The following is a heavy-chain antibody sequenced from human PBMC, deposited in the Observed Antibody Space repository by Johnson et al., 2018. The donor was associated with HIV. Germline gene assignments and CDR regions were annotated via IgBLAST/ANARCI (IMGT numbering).Heavy chain of an antibody. J-gene: IGHJ3*02. CDR3: AKDRGSGWYWDAFDI. CDR2: IRYDGSNK. CDR1: GFTFSSYG. Sequence: VQLVESGGGLVQPGGSLRLSCAASGFTFSSYGMHWVRQAPGKGLEWVAFIRYDGSNKYYADSVKGRFTISRDNSKNTLYLQMNSLRAEDTAVYYCAKDRGSGWYWDAFDIWGQGTMVTVSS. D-gene: IGHD6-19*01. V-gene: IGHV3-30*02.